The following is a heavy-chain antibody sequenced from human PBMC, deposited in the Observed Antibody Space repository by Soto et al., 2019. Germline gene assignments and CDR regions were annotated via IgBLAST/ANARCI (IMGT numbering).Heavy chain of an antibody. CDR2: INPNSGGT. CDR3: ARGKGYSGYDSYYYFDY. CDR1: GYTFTVYY. J-gene: IGHJ4*02. D-gene: IGHD5-12*01. V-gene: IGHV1-2*04. Sequence: GASVKVSCKASGYTFTVYYMHWVRQAPGQGLEWMGWINPNSGGTNYAQKFQGWVTMTRDTSISTAYMELSRLRSDDTAVYYCARGKGYSGYDSYYYFDYWGQGTLVTSPQ.